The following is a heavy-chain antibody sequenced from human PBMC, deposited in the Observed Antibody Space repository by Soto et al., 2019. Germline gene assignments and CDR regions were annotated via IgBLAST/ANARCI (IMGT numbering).Heavy chain of an antibody. Sequence: SETLSLTCTVSGGSISSYYWSWIRQPPGKGLEWIGYIYYSGSTNYDPSLKSRVTISVDTSKNQFSLKLSSVTAADTAVYYCARDTHYYDSSGPSFDYWGQGTLVT. D-gene: IGHD3-22*01. V-gene: IGHV4-59*01. CDR2: IYYSGST. CDR3: ARDTHYYDSSGPSFDY. J-gene: IGHJ4*02. CDR1: GGSISSYY.